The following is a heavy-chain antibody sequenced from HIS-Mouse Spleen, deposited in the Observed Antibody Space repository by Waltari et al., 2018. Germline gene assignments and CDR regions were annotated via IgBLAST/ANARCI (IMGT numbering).Heavy chain of an antibody. V-gene: IGHV4-34*01. D-gene: IGHD1-26*01. CDR1: GGSFSGYY. CDR2: INHSGST. CDR3: ARMGHASGSYGDY. Sequence: QVPLQQWCAGLLKPSETLALTCAVYGGSFSGYYRSWIRQPPGKWQDWIGEINHSGSTNYNPSLKSRVTISVDTSKNQFSLKLSSVTAADTAVYYCARMGHASGSYGDYWGQGTLVTVSS. J-gene: IGHJ4*02.